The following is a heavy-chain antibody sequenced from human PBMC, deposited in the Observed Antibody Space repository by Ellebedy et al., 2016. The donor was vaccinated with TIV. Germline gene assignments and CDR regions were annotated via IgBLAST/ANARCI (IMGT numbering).Heavy chain of an antibody. CDR3: ARHSSQVQVGYGPDSYYYGMDV. V-gene: IGHV5-51*01. CDR1: GYSFTSYW. D-gene: IGHD5-18*01. J-gene: IGHJ6*02. CDR2: IYPGDSDT. Sequence: GESLKISXKGSGYSFTSYWIGWVRQMPGKGLEWMGIIYPGDSDTRYSPSFQGQVTISADKSISTAYLQWSSLKASDTAMYYCARHSSQVQVGYGPDSYYYGMDVWGQGTTVTVSS.